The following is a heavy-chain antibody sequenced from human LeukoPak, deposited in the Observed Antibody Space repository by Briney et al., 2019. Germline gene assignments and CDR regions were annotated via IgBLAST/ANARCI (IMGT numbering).Heavy chain of an antibody. V-gene: IGHV3-21*01. CDR3: ARRCSSTSCFDY. D-gene: IGHD2-2*01. CDR2: ISSSSSYI. J-gene: IGHJ4*02. CDR1: GFTFSSYS. Sequence: PGGSLRLSCAASGFTFSSYSMNWVRQAPGKGLEWVSSISSSSSYIYYADSVKGRFTISRDNAKNSLYLQMNSLRAEDTAVYYCARRCSSTSCFDYSGQGTLVTVSS.